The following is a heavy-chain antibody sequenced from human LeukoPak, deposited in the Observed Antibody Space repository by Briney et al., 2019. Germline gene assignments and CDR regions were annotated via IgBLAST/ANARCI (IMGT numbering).Heavy chain of an antibody. CDR2: IIPILGIA. J-gene: IGHJ4*02. D-gene: IGHD1-26*01. Sequence: GASVKVSCKASGGTFSSYAISWVRQAPGQGLEWMGRIIPILGIANYAQKFQGRVTITADKSTSTAYMELSSLRSEDTAVYYCARGAATYYFDYWGQGTLVTVSS. CDR3: ARGAATYYFDY. V-gene: IGHV1-69*04. CDR1: GGTFSSYA.